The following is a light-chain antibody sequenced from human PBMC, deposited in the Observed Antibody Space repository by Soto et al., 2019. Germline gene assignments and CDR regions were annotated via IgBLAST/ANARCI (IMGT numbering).Light chain of an antibody. CDR2: GAS. CDR1: QNIGSNY. J-gene: IGKJ3*01. V-gene: IGKV3-20*01. CDR3: QQYHDSPHT. Sequence: EIVLTQSPGTLSLSPGERATLSCRASQNIGSNYLAWYQQKPGQAPRLLIYGASSRATGIPDRFSGSGSGTDFTLTISRLEPEDFAVYYCQQYHDSPHTFGPGTKVDIK.